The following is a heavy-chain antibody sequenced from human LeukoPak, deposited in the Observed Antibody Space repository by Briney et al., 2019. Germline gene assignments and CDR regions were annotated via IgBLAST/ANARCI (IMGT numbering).Heavy chain of an antibody. V-gene: IGHV4-59*01. CDR1: AGSISSYY. D-gene: IGHD6-13*01. CDR3: ARDQRLPNPAAAGNDTDTIDYYGMDV. J-gene: IGHJ6*02. Sequence: TTSETLSLTCTVSAGSISSYYWSWIRQPPGKGLEWIGYIYHSGSTNYNPSLKSRVTISVDTSKNQFSLELSSVTAADTAVYYCARDQRLPNPAAAGNDTDTIDYYGMDVWGQGTTVTVSS. CDR2: IYHSGST.